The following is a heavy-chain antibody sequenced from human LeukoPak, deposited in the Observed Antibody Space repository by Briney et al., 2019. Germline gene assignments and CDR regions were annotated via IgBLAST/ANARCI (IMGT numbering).Heavy chain of an antibody. D-gene: IGHD2-15*01. J-gene: IGHJ4*02. Sequence: SVKVSCKASGGTFSSYAISWVRQAPGQGLEWMGGIIPIFGTASYAQKFQGRVTITADESTSTAYMELSSLRSEDTAVYYCARVYNFGYCSGGSCYGLDYWGQGTLVTVSS. CDR3: ARVYNFGYCSGGSCYGLDY. V-gene: IGHV1-69*01. CDR1: GGTFSSYA. CDR2: IIPIFGTA.